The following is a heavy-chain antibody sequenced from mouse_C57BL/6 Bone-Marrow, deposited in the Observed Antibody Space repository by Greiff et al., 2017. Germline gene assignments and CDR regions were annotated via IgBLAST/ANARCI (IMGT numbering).Heavy chain of an antibody. Sequence: DVMLVESGGDLVKPGGSLKLSCAASGFTFSSYGMSWVRQTPDKRLEWVATISSGGSYTYYPDSVKGRFTISRDNAKNTLYLQMSSLKSEDTAMYYCARPRLAYWGQGTLVTVSA. CDR3: ARPRLAY. V-gene: IGHV5-6*02. J-gene: IGHJ3*01. CDR1: GFTFSSYG. CDR2: ISSGGSYT.